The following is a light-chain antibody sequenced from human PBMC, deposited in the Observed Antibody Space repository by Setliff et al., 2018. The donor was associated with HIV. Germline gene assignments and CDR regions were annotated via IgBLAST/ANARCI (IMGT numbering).Light chain of an antibody. Sequence: QSVLTQHASVSGSPVQSITISCTGTSSDIGVSKFVSWYQQHPGRAPKLVIYEVINQPSGVSHRFSGSKSGNTASLTISGLQSEDEADYYCSSYKTGNTLVFGGGTKATVL. CDR3: SSYKTGNTLV. V-gene: IGLV2-14*01. CDR2: EVI. CDR1: SSDIGVSKF. J-gene: IGLJ3*02.